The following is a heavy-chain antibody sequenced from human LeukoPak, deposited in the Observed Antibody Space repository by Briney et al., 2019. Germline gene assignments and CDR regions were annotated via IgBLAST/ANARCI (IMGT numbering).Heavy chain of an antibody. V-gene: IGHV3-48*02. CDR3: TRDQYSGHWYYAFDI. D-gene: IGHD6-19*01. J-gene: IGHJ3*02. CDR1: GFTFSSYG. Sequence: PGRSLRLSCAASGFTFSSYGMHWVRQAPAKGLEWVSYISSSLSVIYYADSVKGRFTISRDNAKNSLFLQMNDLRDEDTAVYYCTRDQYSGHWYYAFDIWGQGTRVTVSS. CDR2: ISSSLSVI.